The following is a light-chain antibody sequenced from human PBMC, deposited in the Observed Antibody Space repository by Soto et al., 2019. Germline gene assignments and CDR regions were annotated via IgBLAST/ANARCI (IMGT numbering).Light chain of an antibody. Sequence: QAVVTQPPSASGSPRQSVTISCTGTGSDIGGYNFVSWYQQHPGKAPKLMIFEVNKRPSGVPDRFSGFKSGNTAFLRVSGLQTDDEADYYCSSFAGSANLLFGGGTQLTVL. CDR2: EVN. CDR1: GSDIGGYNF. CDR3: SSFAGSANLL. J-gene: IGLJ2*01. V-gene: IGLV2-8*01.